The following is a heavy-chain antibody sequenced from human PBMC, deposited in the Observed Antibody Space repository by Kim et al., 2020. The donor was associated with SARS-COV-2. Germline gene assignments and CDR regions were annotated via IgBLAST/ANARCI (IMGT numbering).Heavy chain of an antibody. D-gene: IGHD6-19*01. V-gene: IGHV3-23*01. Sequence: YYADSVKGRFTISRDNSKNTLYLQMNSLRAEDTAVYYCAKGSVAGIFDYWGQGTLVTVSS. CDR3: AKGSVAGIFDY. J-gene: IGHJ4*02.